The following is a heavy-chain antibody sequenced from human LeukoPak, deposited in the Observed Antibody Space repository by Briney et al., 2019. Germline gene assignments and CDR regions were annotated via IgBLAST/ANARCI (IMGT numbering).Heavy chain of an antibody. CDR3: ARGSSSWYESDAHFDY. CDR1: GFTFSSYG. V-gene: IGHV3-33*01. Sequence: GGSLRLSCAASGFTFSSYGMHWVRQAPGKGLEWVAVIWYDGSNKYYADSVKGRFTISRDNSKNTLYLQMNSLRAEDTAVYYCARGSSSWYESDAHFDYWGQGPLVTVSS. J-gene: IGHJ4*02. CDR2: IWYDGSNK. D-gene: IGHD6-13*01.